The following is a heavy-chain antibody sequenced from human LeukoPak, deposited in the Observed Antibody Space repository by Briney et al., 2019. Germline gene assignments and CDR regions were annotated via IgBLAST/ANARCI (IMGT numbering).Heavy chain of an antibody. CDR3: AKTDSSGYYYYDY. CDR1: GFTFSSYG. CDR2: ISYDGSNK. D-gene: IGHD3-22*01. V-gene: IGHV3-30*18. J-gene: IGHJ4*02. Sequence: GGSLRLSCSASGFTFSSYGMHWVRQAPGKGLEWVAVISYDGSNKYYADSVKGRFTISRDNSKNTLYLQMNSLRAEDTAVYYCAKTDSSGYYYYDYWGQGTLLTVSS.